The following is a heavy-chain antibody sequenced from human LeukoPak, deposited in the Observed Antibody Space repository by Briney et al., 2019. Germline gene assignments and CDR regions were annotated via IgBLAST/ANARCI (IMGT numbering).Heavy chain of an antibody. CDR3: AKDQGDILVVPAAIGLDP. CDR2: ISGSGGST. D-gene: IGHD2-2*01. CDR1: GFTFSSYA. V-gene: IGHV3-23*01. Sequence: GGSLRLSCAASGFTFSSYAMSWVRQAPGKGQEWVSAISGSGGSTYYADSVKGRFTISRDNSKNTLYLQMNSLRAEDTAVYYCAKDQGDILVVPAAIGLDPWGQGTLVTVSS. J-gene: IGHJ5*02.